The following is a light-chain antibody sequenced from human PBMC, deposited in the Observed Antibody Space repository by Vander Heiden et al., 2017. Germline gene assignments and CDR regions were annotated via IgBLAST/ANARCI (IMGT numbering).Light chain of an antibody. Sequence: SSELTQDPAASVALGQTVRITCQGDSLRSYYASWYQQKPGQAPVLVIYGKNNRPSGIPDRFSGSSSGNTASLTITGAQAEDEADYYCNSRDSSGNPVVFGGGTKLTVL. V-gene: IGLV3-19*01. CDR3: NSRDSSGNPVV. CDR2: GKN. J-gene: IGLJ2*01. CDR1: SLRSYY.